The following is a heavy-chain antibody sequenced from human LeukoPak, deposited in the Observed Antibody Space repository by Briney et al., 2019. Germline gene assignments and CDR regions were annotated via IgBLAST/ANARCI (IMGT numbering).Heavy chain of an antibody. V-gene: IGHV4-39*01. CDR1: GGSISSGDHY. CDR2: LSYSRSP. J-gene: IGHJ4*02. CDR3: ARQRRACSGGTCYFDY. Sequence: SETLSLTCTVSGGSISSGDHYWGWIRQPPGKGLEWVGSLSYSRSPYYNPSLKSRVTISVDTSKNQFSLKLTSVTAADTAVYYCARQRRACSGGTCYFDYWGQGTLVTVSS. D-gene: IGHD2-15*01.